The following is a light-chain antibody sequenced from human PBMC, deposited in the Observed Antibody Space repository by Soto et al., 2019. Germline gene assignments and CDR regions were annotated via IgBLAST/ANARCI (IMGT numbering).Light chain of an antibody. V-gene: IGKV3-15*01. CDR1: QSIYEK. CDR2: DAS. J-gene: IGKJ4*01. CDR3: QPYNNWPLT. Sequence: EIVMTQSPATLSVSPGERVTLSCRASQSIYEKLAWYQQKPGQTPRLVIYDASTRATGTPGSFSGSGSGTEFTLTINSLQSEDFAIYYCQPYNNWPLTFGGGTKVESK.